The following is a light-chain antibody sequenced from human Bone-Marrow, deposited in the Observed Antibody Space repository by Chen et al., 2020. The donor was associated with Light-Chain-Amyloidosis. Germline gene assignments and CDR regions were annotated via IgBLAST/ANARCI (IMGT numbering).Light chain of an antibody. CDR3: QSVDSSGIYV. J-gene: IGLJ1*01. V-gene: IGLV3-25*03. CDR1: ALPNQY. Sequence: SYELTQPPSVSVSPGQTARITCSGDALPNQYAYWYQQQPEQAPVLVIYEDSARPSGIPERCSGSTAGTTGTLTISGVQAEDDADYYWQSVDSSGIYVFGNGTKVTVL. CDR2: EDS.